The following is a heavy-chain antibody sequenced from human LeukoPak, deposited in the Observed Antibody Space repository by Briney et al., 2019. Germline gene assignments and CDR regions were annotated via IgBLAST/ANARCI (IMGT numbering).Heavy chain of an antibody. Sequence: GGSLRLSCAASGFTFSTFGTHWIRQAPGKGLEWLALIWYDGRNTYYAASVRGRFTISRDNSKNTLCLQLSSLRAEATALYYWARLFGAWSYMGGFDLWGPGTMVTFFS. CDR3: ARLFGAWSYMGGFDL. D-gene: IGHD1-26*01. J-gene: IGHJ3*01. V-gene: IGHV3-33*01. CDR2: IWYDGRNT. CDR1: GFTFSTFG.